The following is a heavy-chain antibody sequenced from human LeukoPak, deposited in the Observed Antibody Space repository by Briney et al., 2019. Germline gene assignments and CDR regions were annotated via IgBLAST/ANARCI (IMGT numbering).Heavy chain of an antibody. Sequence: ASVKVSCKPSGYTFTTYGISWVRQAPGQGLEWMGWINTYSGDTNYAQKLQGRVTMTTDTSTSTAYMELGSLRSDDTAMYYCARDYQYYASGSSKKAFDYWGQGTLVTVSS. D-gene: IGHD3-10*01. CDR3: ARDYQYYASGSSKKAFDY. J-gene: IGHJ4*02. CDR1: GYTFTTYG. V-gene: IGHV1-18*01. CDR2: INTYSGDT.